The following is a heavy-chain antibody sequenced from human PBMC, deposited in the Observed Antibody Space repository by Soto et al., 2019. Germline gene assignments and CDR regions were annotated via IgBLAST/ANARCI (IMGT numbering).Heavy chain of an antibody. V-gene: IGHV1-8*01. Sequence: ASVKVSCKASGYTFTNSDINWVRQAPGQGLEWMGWMNPDSGHAAYAQKFQGRVTLTTSTSTSTVYMEMRSLGSEDTAVYYCARRTHCSGGICYYGLDNWGQGTLVTVS. CDR1: GYTFTNSD. J-gene: IGHJ4*02. D-gene: IGHD2-15*01. CDR3: ARRTHCSGGICYYGLDN. CDR2: MNPDSGHA.